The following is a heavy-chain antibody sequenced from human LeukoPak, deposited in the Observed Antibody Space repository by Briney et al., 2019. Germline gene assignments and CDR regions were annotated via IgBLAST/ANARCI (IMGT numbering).Heavy chain of an antibody. CDR3: ARIFTSSGYSYFDY. CDR2: INPNSGGT. D-gene: IGHD3-22*01. V-gene: IGHV1-2*02. J-gene: IGHJ4*02. CDR1: GYTFTGYY. Sequence: VASVKVSCKASGYTFTGYYMHWVRQAPGQGLEWMGWINPNSGGTNYAQKFQGRVTMTRDTSISTAYMELSRLRSDDTAVYYCARIFTSSGYSYFDYWGQGTLVTVSS.